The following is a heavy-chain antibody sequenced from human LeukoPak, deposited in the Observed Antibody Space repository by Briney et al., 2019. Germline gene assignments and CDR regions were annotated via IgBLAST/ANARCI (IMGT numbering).Heavy chain of an antibody. Sequence: PSETLSLTCTVSGGSISSGGYYWSWIRQPPGKGLEWIGYIYHSGSTYYNPSLKSRVTISVDRSKNQFSLKLSSVTAADTAVYYCARVQGGIEQQLVTIDYWGQGTLVTVSS. V-gene: IGHV4-30-2*01. CDR2: IYHSGST. D-gene: IGHD6-13*01. CDR3: ARVQGGIEQQLVTIDY. J-gene: IGHJ4*02. CDR1: GGSISSGGYY.